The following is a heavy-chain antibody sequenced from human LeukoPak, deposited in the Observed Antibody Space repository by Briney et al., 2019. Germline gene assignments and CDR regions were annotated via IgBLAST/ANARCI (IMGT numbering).Heavy chain of an antibody. CDR3: ARRAVAYYYYYYMDV. V-gene: IGHV1-8*01. D-gene: IGHD6-19*01. CDR1: GYTFTSYD. CDR2: MNPNSGNT. Sequence: ASVKVSCKASGYTFTSYDINWVRQAPGQGLEWMGWMNPNSGNTGYAQKFQGRVTMTRNTSISTAYMDLSSLRSEDTAVYYCARRAVAYYYYYYMDVWGKGTTVTVSS. J-gene: IGHJ6*03.